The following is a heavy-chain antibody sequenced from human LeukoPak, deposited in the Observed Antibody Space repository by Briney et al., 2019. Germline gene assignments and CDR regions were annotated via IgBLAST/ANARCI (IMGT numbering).Heavy chain of an antibody. D-gene: IGHD2-15*01. J-gene: IGHJ6*03. CDR1: GFTFSRYW. Sequence: GGSLRLSCAASGFTFSRYWMSWVRQAPGKGLEWVANIKEDGSEKYYVDSVKGRLSISRDNAKNSLSLQIKSLRAEDTAVYYCARQKAVVVVAATPDEDYGDYVDYYYYMDVWGKGTTVTVSS. CDR3: ARQKAVVVVAATPDEDYGDYVDYYYYMDV. V-gene: IGHV3-7*01. CDR2: IKEDGSEK.